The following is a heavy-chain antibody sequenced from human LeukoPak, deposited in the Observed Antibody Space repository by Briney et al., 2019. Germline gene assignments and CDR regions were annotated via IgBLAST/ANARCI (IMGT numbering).Heavy chain of an antibody. D-gene: IGHD5-24*01. CDR2: MNPYSGGT. Sequence: ASVKVSCKTSGYIFTDYDINWVRQATGQGLEWMGWMNPYSGGTGYAQNFQGRVTMTRDTSISAVYMELSSLRSEDTAVYYCARVLEMATQVFDYWGQGTLVTVSS. V-gene: IGHV1-8*01. CDR1: GYIFTDYD. CDR3: ARVLEMATQVFDY. J-gene: IGHJ4*02.